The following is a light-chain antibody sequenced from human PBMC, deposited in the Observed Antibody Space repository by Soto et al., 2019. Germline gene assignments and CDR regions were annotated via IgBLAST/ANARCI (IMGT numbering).Light chain of an antibody. CDR3: HQYGSSPSYP. J-gene: IGKJ2*01. Sequence: EIVLTQSPGTLSLSPGERATLSCRASQSASSSYLAWYQQKPGQAPRLLIYGASSRATGIPDRFSGSGSGTPFTLTISRLEPEDFAVPYCHQYGSSPSYPFGQGT. CDR1: QSASSSY. CDR2: GAS. V-gene: IGKV3-20*01.